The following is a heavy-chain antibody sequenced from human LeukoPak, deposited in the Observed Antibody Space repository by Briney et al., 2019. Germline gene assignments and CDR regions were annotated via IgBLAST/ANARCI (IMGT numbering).Heavy chain of an antibody. Sequence: SVKVSCKASGGTFSSYAISWVRQAPGQGLEWMGGIIPIFGTANYAQKFQGRVTITTDESTSTAYMELSSLRSEDTAVYYCASISSGWHGVDYWGQGTLSPSPQ. D-gene: IGHD6-19*01. CDR2: IIPIFGTA. CDR1: GGTFSSYA. J-gene: IGHJ4*02. V-gene: IGHV1-69*05. CDR3: ASISSGWHGVDY.